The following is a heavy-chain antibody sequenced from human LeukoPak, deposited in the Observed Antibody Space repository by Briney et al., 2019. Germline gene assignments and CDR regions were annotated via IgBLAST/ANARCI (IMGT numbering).Heavy chain of an antibody. D-gene: IGHD3-16*01. J-gene: IGHJ3*02. CDR2: IKNDGSGI. V-gene: IGHV3-74*01. Sequence: GGSLRLSCAASGFTLSTYWMHWARRVPGKGLVWVSRIKNDGSGISYADFVKGRFTISRDNAKNTLYLQMYSLRAEDTAVYYCARAYDRVGDAFDIWGQGTMVTVSS. CDR3: ARAYDRVGDAFDI. CDR1: GFTLSTYW.